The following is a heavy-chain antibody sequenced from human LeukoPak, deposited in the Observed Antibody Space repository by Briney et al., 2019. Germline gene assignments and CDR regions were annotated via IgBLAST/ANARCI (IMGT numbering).Heavy chain of an antibody. J-gene: IGHJ3*02. CDR3: ARLEGWWELLRGGAFDI. CDR2: INHSENT. V-gene: IGHV4-34*01. D-gene: IGHD1-26*01. Sequence: SETLSLTCAVYGGSFSGYYWSWIRQPLGKGLEWIGEINHSENTDYNPSLKSRVTISVDTSKNQLSLKLSSVTAADTAVYYCARLEGWWELLRGGAFDIWGQGTMVTVSS. CDR1: GGSFSGYY.